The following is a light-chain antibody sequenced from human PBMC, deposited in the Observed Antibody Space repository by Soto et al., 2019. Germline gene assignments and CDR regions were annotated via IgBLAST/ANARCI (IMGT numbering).Light chain of an antibody. V-gene: IGKV3-15*01. CDR2: GAF. CDR1: QSVSSN. J-gene: IGKJ2*01. Sequence: EIVMTQSPATLSVSPGERATLSCRASQSVSSNLAWFHHKPGQAPRLLIYGAFTRATGFPARFSGSGSGTDFTLPISSLQSGDFAVYYCQQYHNWPYTFGQGTKLEIK. CDR3: QQYHNWPYT.